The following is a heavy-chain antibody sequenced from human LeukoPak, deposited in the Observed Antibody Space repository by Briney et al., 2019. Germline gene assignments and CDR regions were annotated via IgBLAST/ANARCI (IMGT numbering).Heavy chain of an antibody. CDR1: GYTFTSYG. Sequence: ASVKVSCKASGYTFTSYGISWVRQAPGQGLEWMGWISAYNGNTNYAQKLQGRVTMTTDTSTSTAYMELRSLRSDDTAVYYCARDYPGFEELFGNWFDPWGQGTLVTVSS. J-gene: IGHJ5*02. D-gene: IGHD3-10*01. CDR3: ARDYPGFEELFGNWFDP. V-gene: IGHV1-18*04. CDR2: ISAYNGNT.